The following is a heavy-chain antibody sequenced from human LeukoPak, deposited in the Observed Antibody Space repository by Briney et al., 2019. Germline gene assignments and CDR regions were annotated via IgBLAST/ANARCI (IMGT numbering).Heavy chain of an antibody. CDR1: GYTFSGYY. CDR3: GRLGYCSGSSCPTSYYNWFDP. J-gene: IGHJ5*02. D-gene: IGHD2-15*01. Sequence: ASVKVSCKAFGYTFSGYYIHWVRQAPGQGLEWMGWISPYNGNTNYAQKLQGRVTMTTDTSTSTAYMELTSLRSDDTAVYYCGRLGYCSGSSCPTSYYNWFDPWGQGTLVTVSS. CDR2: ISPYNGNT. V-gene: IGHV1-18*04.